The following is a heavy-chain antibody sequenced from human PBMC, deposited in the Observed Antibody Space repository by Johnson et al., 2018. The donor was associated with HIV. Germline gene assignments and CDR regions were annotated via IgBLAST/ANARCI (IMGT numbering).Heavy chain of an antibody. Sequence: VQLVESGGGVVQPGRSLRLSCAASGFTFNSYGMHWVRQAPGKGLEWVALISYDGSNKYYADSVKGRFTISRDNSKNRLYMQMNSLRAEDTAVYYCAKGHSVVTTHDAFDMWGQGTMVTASS. D-gene: IGHD4-23*01. CDR2: ISYDGSNK. J-gene: IGHJ3*02. V-gene: IGHV3-30*18. CDR3: AKGHSVVTTHDAFDM. CDR1: GFTFNSYG.